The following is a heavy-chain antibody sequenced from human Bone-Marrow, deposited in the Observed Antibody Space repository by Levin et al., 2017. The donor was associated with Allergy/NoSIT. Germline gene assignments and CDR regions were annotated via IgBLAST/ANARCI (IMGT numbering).Heavy chain of an antibody. J-gene: IGHJ4*02. CDR2: ISGRGDSV. CDR1: GFDFSSYT. D-gene: IGHD3-10*01. V-gene: IGHV3-23*01. CDR3: AKEFIKTSAVRAKTFDY. Sequence: GVSLRLSCVASGFDFSSYTMNWVRLAPGKGLEWVSAISGRGDSVYYADPVKGRFTISRDNSKTTLSLQMDSLRAEDTAVYYCAKEFIKTSAVRAKTFDYWGQGTLVTVSS.